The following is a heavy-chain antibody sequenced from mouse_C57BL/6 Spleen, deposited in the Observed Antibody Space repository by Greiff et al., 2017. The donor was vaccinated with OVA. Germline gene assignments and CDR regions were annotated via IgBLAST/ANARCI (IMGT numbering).Heavy chain of an antibody. CDR2: INPNNGGT. V-gene: IGHV1-22*01. D-gene: IGHD2-3*01. Sequence: VQLQQSGPELVKPGASVKMSCKASGYTFTDYNMHWVKQSHGKSLEWIGYINPNNGGTSYNQKFKGKATLPVNKSSSTAYMELRSLTSEDSAVYYCVRPSDGYPFAYWGQGTLVTVSA. J-gene: IGHJ3*01. CDR1: GYTFTDYN. CDR3: VRPSDGYPFAY.